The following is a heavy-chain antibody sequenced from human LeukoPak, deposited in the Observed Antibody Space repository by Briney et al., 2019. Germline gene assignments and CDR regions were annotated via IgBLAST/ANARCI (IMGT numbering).Heavy chain of an antibody. V-gene: IGHV3-23*01. J-gene: IGHJ4*02. CDR3: AKVNSISGYDNDY. CDR1: GGSINSTNYY. D-gene: IGHD5-12*01. CDR2: ISGSGGST. Sequence: PSETLSLTCTVSGGSINSTNYYWGWIRRPPGKGLEWVSAISGSGGSTYYADSVKGRFTISRDNSKNTLYLQMNSLRAEDTAVYYSAKVNSISGYDNDYWGQGTLVTVSS.